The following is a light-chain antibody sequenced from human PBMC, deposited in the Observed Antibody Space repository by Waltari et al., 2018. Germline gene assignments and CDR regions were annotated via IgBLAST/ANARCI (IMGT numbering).Light chain of an antibody. V-gene: IGLV2-14*03. CDR3: PSYNIGMAIVV. Sequence: QSALIQPAAVSGSPGPSIPISCTGTAADIGSFDFISWYQQHPGQAPNLLIYDGSSRPSGVPDRFSASKSGATASLTISGLQAEDEADYYCPSYNIGMAIVVFGGGTKVTVL. CDR2: DGS. CDR1: AADIGSFDF. J-gene: IGLJ3*02.